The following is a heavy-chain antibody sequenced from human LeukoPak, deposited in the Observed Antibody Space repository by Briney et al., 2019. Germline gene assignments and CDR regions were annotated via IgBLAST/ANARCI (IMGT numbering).Heavy chain of an antibody. D-gene: IGHD6-13*01. V-gene: IGHV3-9*01. J-gene: IGHJ6*02. CDR3: AKDSYSRPHGMDV. CDR2: ISWNSGSI. Sequence: PGRSLRLSCAASGFTFDEYAMHWVRQAPGKGLEWVSGISWNSGSIGYADSVKGRFTISRDNAKNSLYLQMNSLRAEDTALYYCAKDSYSRPHGMDVWGQGTTVTVSS. CDR1: GFTFDEYA.